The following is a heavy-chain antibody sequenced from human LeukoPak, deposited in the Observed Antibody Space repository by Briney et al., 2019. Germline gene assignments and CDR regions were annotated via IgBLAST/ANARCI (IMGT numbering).Heavy chain of an antibody. J-gene: IGHJ4*02. D-gene: IGHD5-24*01. V-gene: IGHV3-73*01. Sequence: GGSLRLSCAASGFTFSGSAMHWVRQASGKGLEWVGRIRSKANSYATAYAASVKGRFTISRDDSKNTAYLQMNSLKTEDMAVYYCTRRGDGYNGDYWGQGTLVTVSS. CDR3: TRRGDGYNGDY. CDR2: IRSKANSYAT. CDR1: GFTFSGSA.